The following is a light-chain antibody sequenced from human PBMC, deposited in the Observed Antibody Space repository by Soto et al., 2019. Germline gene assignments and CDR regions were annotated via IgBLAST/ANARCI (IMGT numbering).Light chain of an antibody. Sequence: DIQMTQSPSTLSASVGDRFTITCRASQSISSWLAWYQQKPWKAPNLLIYAACSLQSGVPSTLSGSGSGTEFTLTISSLQPDDFATYYCQQYNTYSTFGQGTRLEIK. V-gene: IGKV1-5*01. J-gene: IGKJ5*01. CDR1: QSISSW. CDR3: QQYNTYST. CDR2: AAC.